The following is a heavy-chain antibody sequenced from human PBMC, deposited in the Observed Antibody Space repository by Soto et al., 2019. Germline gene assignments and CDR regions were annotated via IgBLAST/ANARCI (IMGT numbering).Heavy chain of an antibody. CDR1: GFTFSNYW. D-gene: IGHD5-18*01. V-gene: IGHV3-74*01. CDR2: INSDGSIT. CDR3: ARAEDSSGLFDS. Sequence: GGSLRLSCAASGFTFSNYWMHWVRQAPGKGLLWVSRINSDGSITNYADSVKGRFTISRDNTKSTVFLQMNSLRVEDTAVYYCARAEDSSGLFDSWGPGTLVTVSS. J-gene: IGHJ4*02.